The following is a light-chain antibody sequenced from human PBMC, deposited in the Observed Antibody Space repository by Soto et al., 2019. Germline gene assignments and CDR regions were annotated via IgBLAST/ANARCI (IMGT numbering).Light chain of an antibody. V-gene: IGKV1-17*01. J-gene: IGKJ4*01. CDR3: LQHNTYPLT. CDR1: QDVRNN. CDR2: GAT. Sequence: DIQITQSPSSLSASVGDRVAITCRASQDVRNNLGWYQQKPGKAPKRLIYGATSLQSGVPSRFSGSGSGTEFTLTISSLQPEDFASYYCLQHNTYPLTFGGGTKVDIK.